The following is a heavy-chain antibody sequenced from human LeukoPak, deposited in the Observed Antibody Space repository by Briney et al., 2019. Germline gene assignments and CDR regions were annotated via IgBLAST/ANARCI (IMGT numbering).Heavy chain of an antibody. Sequence: GRSLRLSCAASGFTFSSDAMSWVRQAPGKGLEWVSAISGSGGSTYYADSVKGRFTISRDNSKNTLYLQMNSLRAEDTAVYYCAKGGQGVVPAAIAYWGQGTLVTVSS. J-gene: IGHJ4*02. CDR3: AKGGQGVVPAAIAY. V-gene: IGHV3-23*01. CDR1: GFTFSSDA. CDR2: ISGSGGST. D-gene: IGHD2-2*01.